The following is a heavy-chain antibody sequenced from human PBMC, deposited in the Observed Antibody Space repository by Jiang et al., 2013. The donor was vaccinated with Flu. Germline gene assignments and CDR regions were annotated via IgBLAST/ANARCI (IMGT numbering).Heavy chain of an antibody. CDR2: IDPIDSYG. Sequence: SLRISCKGSGYSFTTHWITWVRQMPGKGLEWMGRIDPIDSYGTYNPSVQGHVNISVDTSTSTAYLQWDSLKASDTAMYYCASQHWDHGVGSYYMSHWGQGTLVTVSS. V-gene: IGHV5-10-1*01. D-gene: IGHD3-10*01. J-gene: IGHJ4*02. CDR1: GYSFTTHW. CDR3: ASQHWDHGVGSYYMSH.